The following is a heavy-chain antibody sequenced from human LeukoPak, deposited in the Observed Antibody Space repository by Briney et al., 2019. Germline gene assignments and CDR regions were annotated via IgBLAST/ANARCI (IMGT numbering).Heavy chain of an antibody. D-gene: IGHD6-13*01. Sequence: SETLSLTCTVSGGSISSGSYYWSWIRQPAGKGLEWIGRIYTSGSTNYNPSLKSRVTISVDTSKNQFSLKLSSVTAADTAVYYCARSQQTWYYYYMDVWGKGTTVTISS. CDR3: ARSQQTWYYYYMDV. CDR2: IYTSGST. CDR1: GGSISSGSYY. V-gene: IGHV4-61*02. J-gene: IGHJ6*03.